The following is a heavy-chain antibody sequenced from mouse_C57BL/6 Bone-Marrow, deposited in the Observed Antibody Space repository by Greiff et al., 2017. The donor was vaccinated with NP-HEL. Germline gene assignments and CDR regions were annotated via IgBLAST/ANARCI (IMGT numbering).Heavy chain of an antibody. D-gene: IGHD1-1*01. CDR2: IDPENGDT. CDR1: GFNIKDDY. CDR3: TTGLLRSYYYAMDY. J-gene: IGHJ4*01. V-gene: IGHV14-4*01. Sequence: VQLKESGAELVRPGASVKLSCTASGFNIKDDYMHWVKQRPEQGLEWIGWIDPENGDTEYASKFQGKATITADTSSNTAYLQLSSLTSEDTAVYYCTTGLLRSYYYAMDYWGQGTSVTVS.